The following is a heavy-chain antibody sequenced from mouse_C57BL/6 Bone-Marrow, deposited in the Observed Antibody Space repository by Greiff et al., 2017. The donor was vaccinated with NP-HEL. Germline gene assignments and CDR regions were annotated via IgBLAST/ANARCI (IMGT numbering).Heavy chain of an antibody. CDR1: GFNIKDDY. D-gene: IGHD1-1*01. CDR2: IDPENGDT. CDR3: TTEGYGSRGGYFDV. Sequence: VQLQQSGAELVRPGASVKLSCTASGFNIKDDYMHWVKQRPEQGLEWIGWIDPENGDTEYASKFQGKATITADTSSNTAYLQLSSLTSEDTAVYYCTTEGYGSRGGYFDVWGTGTTVTVSS. J-gene: IGHJ1*03. V-gene: IGHV14-4*01.